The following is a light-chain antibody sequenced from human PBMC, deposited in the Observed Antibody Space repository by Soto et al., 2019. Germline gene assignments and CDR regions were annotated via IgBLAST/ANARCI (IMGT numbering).Light chain of an antibody. CDR3: QQSYDTPYT. CDR2: AAS. V-gene: IGKV1-39*01. Sequence: DIPLTQSPSSLSASVGDRVTITCWASQPIDIFLNWYQQKPGKAPKLLVYAASSLQSGVPSGFTGSGSGTDFTLTISSLQPEDFATYYCQQSYDTPYTFGQGTRLDIK. J-gene: IGKJ2*01. CDR1: QPIDIF.